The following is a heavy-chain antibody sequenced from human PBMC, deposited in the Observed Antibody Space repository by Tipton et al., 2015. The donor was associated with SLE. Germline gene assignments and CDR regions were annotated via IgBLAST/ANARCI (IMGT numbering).Heavy chain of an antibody. CDR3: ARDQDYGDSHFDY. CDR1: GGSISSSTYY. V-gene: IGHV4-39*07. CDR2: IYDSGST. D-gene: IGHD4-17*01. Sequence: TLSLTCTVSGGSISSSTYYWGWIRQSPGKGLEWIGTIYDSGSTYYNPSLKSRVTISVDTSKNQFSLKLTSVTAADTAVYYCARDQDYGDSHFDYWGQGTLVTVSA. J-gene: IGHJ4*02.